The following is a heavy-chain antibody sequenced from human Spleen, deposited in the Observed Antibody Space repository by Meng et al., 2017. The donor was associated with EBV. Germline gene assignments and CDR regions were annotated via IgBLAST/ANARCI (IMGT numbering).Heavy chain of an antibody. CDR1: GITVSSNF. V-gene: IGHV3-53*01. J-gene: IGHJ4*02. Sequence: ELQVVESGGGLIQPGGSLRISCAASGITVSSNFMSWVRQAPGKGLEWVSVIYSGGSTEYADSVKGRFTVSRDNSKNTLYLQMNSLRAEDTAVYYCAGSWPSRYWGQGTLVTVSS. CDR3: AGSWPSRY. D-gene: IGHD5-24*01. CDR2: IYSGGST.